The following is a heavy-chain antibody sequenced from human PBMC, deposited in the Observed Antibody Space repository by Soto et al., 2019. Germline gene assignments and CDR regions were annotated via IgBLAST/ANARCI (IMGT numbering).Heavy chain of an antibody. CDR3: AKEETDYIWGSYRYRVSSAFDI. CDR2: ISGSGGST. Sequence: GGSLRLSCAASGFTFSSYAMSWVRQAPGKGLEWVSAISGSGGSTYYADSVKGRSTISRDNSKNTLYLQMNSLRAEDTAVYYCAKEETDYIWGSYRYRVSSAFDIWGQGTMVTVSS. D-gene: IGHD3-16*02. J-gene: IGHJ3*02. V-gene: IGHV3-23*01. CDR1: GFTFSSYA.